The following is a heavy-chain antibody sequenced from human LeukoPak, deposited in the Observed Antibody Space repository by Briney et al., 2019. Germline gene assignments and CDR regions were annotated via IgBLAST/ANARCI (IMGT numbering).Heavy chain of an antibody. Sequence: GGSLRLSCAASGFSFSNYWMHWVRQAPGKGLVWVSRIDFDGTDTVYADSVKGRSTISRDNAKNTLYLQMNSLKAEDTAVYYCARDGDSTVDFDYWGQGTLVTVSS. CDR2: IDFDGTDT. CDR1: GFSFSNYW. V-gene: IGHV3-74*01. D-gene: IGHD1-14*01. CDR3: ARDGDSTVDFDY. J-gene: IGHJ4*02.